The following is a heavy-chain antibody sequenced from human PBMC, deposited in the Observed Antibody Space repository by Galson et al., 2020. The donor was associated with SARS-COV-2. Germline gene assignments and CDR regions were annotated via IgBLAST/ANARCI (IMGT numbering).Heavy chain of an antibody. J-gene: IGHJ3*02. CDR1: GFTFDDYA. CDR3: AKDRYDTTWNAFDI. V-gene: IGHV3-9*01. D-gene: IGHD3-22*01. Sequence: TGGSLRLSCAASGFTFDDYAMHWVRQAPGKGLEWVSGISWNSGRIDYTDSVKGRFTISRDNAKNSLYLQMNSLRTEDTALYYCAKDRYDTTWNAFDIWGQGTMVTVSS. CDR2: ISWNSGRI.